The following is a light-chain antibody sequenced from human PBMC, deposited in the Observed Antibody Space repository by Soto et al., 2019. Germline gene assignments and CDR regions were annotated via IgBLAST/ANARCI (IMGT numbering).Light chain of an antibody. V-gene: IGKV1-5*03. CDR3: QQANSFPIT. CDR1: QSIRSW. CDR2: KAS. J-gene: IGKJ5*01. Sequence: DIQMTQSPSTLSASVGDRVTITCRASQSIRSWLAWYQQKPGKAPKLLIYKASSVESGVPSRYSGSGSGTDFTLTISSLQPEDFATYYCQQANSFPITFGQGTRLEIK.